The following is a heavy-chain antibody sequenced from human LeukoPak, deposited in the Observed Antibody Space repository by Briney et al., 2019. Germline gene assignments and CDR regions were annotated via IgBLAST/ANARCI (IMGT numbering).Heavy chain of an antibody. CDR2: ISWNSGSI. J-gene: IGHJ3*02. Sequence: GGSLRLSCAASGFTFDDYAMHWVRQAPGKGLEWVSGISWNSGSIGYADSVKGRFTISRDNAKNSLYLQMNSLRAEDMALYYCAKDFGAVAGRAFDIWGQGTMVTVSS. V-gene: IGHV3-9*03. D-gene: IGHD6-19*01. CDR1: GFTFDDYA. CDR3: AKDFGAVAGRAFDI.